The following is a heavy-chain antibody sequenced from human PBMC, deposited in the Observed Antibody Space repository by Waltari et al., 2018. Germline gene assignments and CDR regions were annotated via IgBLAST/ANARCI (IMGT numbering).Heavy chain of an antibody. CDR3: ARDGAGDIDLDN. D-gene: IGHD6-13*01. CDR1: GFTFNPYW. CDR2: INGDGRGT. Sequence: EVQLVESGGGLIQPGGSLRLSCAASGFTFNPYWMHWFRQFPCTGMVWVTRINGDGRGTMYADSMKGRFTISRDNAKNTFDLPMNSLRVEDTAVYYCARDGAGDIDLDNWGKGTLVTVSS. J-gene: IGHJ4*02. V-gene: IGHV3-74*03.